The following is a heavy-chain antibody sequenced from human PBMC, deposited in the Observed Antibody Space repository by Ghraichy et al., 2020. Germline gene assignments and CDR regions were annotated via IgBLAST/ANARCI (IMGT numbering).Heavy chain of an antibody. D-gene: IGHD4-23*01. Sequence: GESLNISCVGSGFTFSSYNMNWVRQSPGKGLEWVSYITSSSRSIFYADSVKVRFTISRDNAQNSVYLQMNSLRDGDTAVYYCARASTVVRFYYYDGMDVWGQGTTVTVSS. V-gene: IGHV3-48*02. CDR2: ITSSSRSI. CDR3: ARASTVVRFYYYDGMDV. CDR1: GFTFSSYN. J-gene: IGHJ6*02.